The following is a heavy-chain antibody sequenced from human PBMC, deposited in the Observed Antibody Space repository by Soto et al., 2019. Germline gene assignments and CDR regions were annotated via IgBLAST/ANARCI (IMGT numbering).Heavy chain of an antibody. D-gene: IGHD3-22*01. Sequence: GGSLRLSCAGAGLNFSHYAMNWVRKAPGRGLEWVSGISNSAAGTYYADPVKGRFTISRENSKNTLYLQMNNLRAEDTAVYYCARDRTYYYDRAYHYWGQGTLVTVSS. CDR2: ISNSAAGT. J-gene: IGHJ4*02. CDR3: ARDRTYYYDRAYHY. V-gene: IGHV3-23*01. CDR1: GLNFSHYA.